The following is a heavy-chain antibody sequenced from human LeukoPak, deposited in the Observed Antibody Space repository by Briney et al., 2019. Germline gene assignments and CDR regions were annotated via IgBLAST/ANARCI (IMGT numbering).Heavy chain of an antibody. V-gene: IGHV3-21*01. D-gene: IGHD2-2*02. CDR1: GFTFSSYS. Sequence: GSLRLSCAASGFTFSSYSMNWVRQAPGKGLEWVSSISRSSSYIYYADSVKGRFTISRDNAKNSLYLQMNSLRAEDTAVYYCAREGGYCSSTSCYTSLYYYYYYMDVWGKGTTVTVSS. J-gene: IGHJ6*03. CDR3: AREGGYCSSTSCYTSLYYYYYYMDV. CDR2: ISRSSSYI.